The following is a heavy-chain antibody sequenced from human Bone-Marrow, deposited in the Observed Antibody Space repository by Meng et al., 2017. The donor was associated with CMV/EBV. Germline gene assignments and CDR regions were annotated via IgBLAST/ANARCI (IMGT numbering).Heavy chain of an antibody. CDR1: GYTFTGYY. CDR2: INPNSGGT. Sequence: ASVKVSCKASGYTFTGYYMHWVRQAPGQGLEWMGWINPNSGGTNYAQKFQGRVTMTRDTSISTAYMELSRLRSDDTAVYYCARSIYGGYCSSTSCYNLLDYWGQGTLVTVYS. J-gene: IGHJ4*02. V-gene: IGHV1-2*02. CDR3: ARSIYGGYCSSTSCYNLLDY. D-gene: IGHD2-2*02.